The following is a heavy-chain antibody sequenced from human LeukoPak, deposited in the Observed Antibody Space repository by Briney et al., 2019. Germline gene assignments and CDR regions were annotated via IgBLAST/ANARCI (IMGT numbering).Heavy chain of an antibody. D-gene: IGHD4-23*01. J-gene: IGHJ5*02. Sequence: SQTLSLTCAISGDSVSSNSTAWNWIRQSPSRGLEWLGRTYYRSKWYYDYVVSVKSRITINPDTSKNQFSLQLNSVTPEDTAVYYCARDASYGGNGENWFDPWGQGTLVTVSS. V-gene: IGHV6-1*01. CDR3: ARDASYGGNGENWFDP. CDR1: GDSVSSNSTA. CDR2: TYYRSKWYY.